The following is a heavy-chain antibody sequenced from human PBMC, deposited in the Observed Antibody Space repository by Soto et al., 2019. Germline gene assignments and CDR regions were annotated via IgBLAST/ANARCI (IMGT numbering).Heavy chain of an antibody. CDR3: ARVAMYIWNGH. CDR1: GYTFTTYD. V-gene: IGHV1-8*01. J-gene: IGHJ4*02. Sequence: QVQLVQSGAEVKRPGASVKVSCEASGYTFTTYDINWVRQASGQGLEWMGCVNPSSGNTVYAQKFHGRVTMTRDTSISTAYMELNSLKSDDTAIYYCARVAMYIWNGHWGQGTLVTVSP. D-gene: IGHD1-20*01. CDR2: VNPSSGNT.